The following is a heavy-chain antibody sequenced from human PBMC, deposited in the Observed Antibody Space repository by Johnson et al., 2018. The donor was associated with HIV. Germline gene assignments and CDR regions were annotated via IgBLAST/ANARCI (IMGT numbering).Heavy chain of an antibody. Sequence: VQLVESGGGVVQPGRSLRLSCAASGFTFNNYPIHWVRQAPGKGLEWVTVISHDVDNNYHADAVNGHLPISRDNSKNTLYLQMNSLSAEDKAVYYCAKGGFITGTKDAFDVWGQGTMVTVSS. CDR2: ISHDVDNN. J-gene: IGHJ3*01. CDR1: GFTFNNYP. CDR3: AKGGFITGTKDAFDV. D-gene: IGHD1-7*01. V-gene: IGHV3-30*04.